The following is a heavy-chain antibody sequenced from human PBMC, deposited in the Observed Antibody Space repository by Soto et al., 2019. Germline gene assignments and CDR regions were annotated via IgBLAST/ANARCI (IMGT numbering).Heavy chain of an antibody. Sequence: SQTLSLTCTVSGGSISSSSYYWGWIRQPPGKGLEWIGSIYYRGSTYYNPSLKSRVTISVDTSKNQFSLKLSSVTAADTAVYYCARLYYYDSSGYAFDIWGQGTMVTVSS. D-gene: IGHD3-22*01. V-gene: IGHV4-39*01. CDR3: ARLYYYDSSGYAFDI. J-gene: IGHJ3*02. CDR2: IYYRGST. CDR1: GGSISSSSYY.